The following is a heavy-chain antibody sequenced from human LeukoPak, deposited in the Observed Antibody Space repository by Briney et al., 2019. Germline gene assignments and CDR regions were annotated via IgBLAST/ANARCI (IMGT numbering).Heavy chain of an antibody. V-gene: IGHV1-18*04. CDR2: ISNYFGVT. CDR1: GFRFTSFG. CDR3: ARDSDYSGNGNGDWFDP. J-gene: IGHJ5*02. D-gene: IGHD4-11*01. Sequence: ASVNVSCKASGFRFTSFGVSWVRQAPGQGLERMGWISNYFGVTHYAEKFEDRVTMTIDTSTTTAYMELRSLRYDDTAVYYCARDSDYSGNGNGDWFDPWGQGTVVTVSS.